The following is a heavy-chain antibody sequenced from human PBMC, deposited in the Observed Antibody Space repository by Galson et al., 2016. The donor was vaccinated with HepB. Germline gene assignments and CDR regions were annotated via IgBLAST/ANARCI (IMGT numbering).Heavy chain of an antibody. CDR2: MSHDGSHI. J-gene: IGHJ5*02. CDR1: GFTFSNYG. Sequence: SLRLSCAASGFTFSNYGMHWIRQAPGKGLAWVAVMSHDGSHIFYVDSVKGRFSISRDNSKNTLYLQMNSLRDEDTAVYYCAKDHGNRWLNNWFDPWGQGTLVPVSS. D-gene: IGHD6-19*01. CDR3: AKDHGNRWLNNWFDP. V-gene: IGHV3-30*18.